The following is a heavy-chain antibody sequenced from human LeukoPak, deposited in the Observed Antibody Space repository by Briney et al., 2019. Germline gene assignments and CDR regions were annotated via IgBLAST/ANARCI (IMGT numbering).Heavy chain of an antibody. D-gene: IGHD3-10*01. CDR1: GFTFSSYW. CDR2: INSDGSST. J-gene: IGHJ5*02. Sequence: GGSLRLSCAASGFTFSSYWMHWVRQAPGKGLVWVSRINSDGSSTSYADSVKGRFTISRDNAKNTLYLQMNSLRAEDTAVYYCAPVGAGGRRNWFDPWGQGTLVTVSS. V-gene: IGHV3-74*01. CDR3: APVGAGGRRNWFDP.